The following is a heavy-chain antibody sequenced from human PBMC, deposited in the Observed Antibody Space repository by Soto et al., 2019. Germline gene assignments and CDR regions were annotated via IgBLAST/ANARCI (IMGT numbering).Heavy chain of an antibody. Sequence: ASVKVSCKASGYTFTSYDINWVRQATGQGLEWMGWMNPNSGNTGYAQKFQGRVTMTRNTSISTAYMELSSLRSEDTAVYYCASHYCSSTSCYARPAFDTWGQGTMVTVS. CDR2: MNPNSGNT. CDR1: GYTFTSYD. J-gene: IGHJ3*02. CDR3: ASHYCSSTSCYARPAFDT. V-gene: IGHV1-8*01. D-gene: IGHD2-2*01.